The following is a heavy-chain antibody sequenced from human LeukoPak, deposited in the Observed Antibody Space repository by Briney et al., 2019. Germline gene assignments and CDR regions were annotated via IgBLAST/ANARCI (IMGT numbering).Heavy chain of an antibody. V-gene: IGHV3-23*01. D-gene: IGHD2-15*01. J-gene: IGHJ1*01. CDR1: GFTFSNHV. Sequence: GGSLRLSCAASGFTFSNHVMSWVRQTPGKGLQWVSGISGSGTTTYYADSVKGRFTISRDNSKNTLYLQMNSLRAEDTAVYYCAKIGVYCSGGSCYSAEYFQHWGQGTLVTVSS. CDR3: AKIGVYCSGGSCYSAEYFQH. CDR2: ISGSGTTT.